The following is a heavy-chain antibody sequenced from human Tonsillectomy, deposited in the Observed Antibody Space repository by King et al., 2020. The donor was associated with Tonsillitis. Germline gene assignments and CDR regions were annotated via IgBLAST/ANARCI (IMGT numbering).Heavy chain of an antibody. Sequence: QLQESGPGLVKSSETLSLTCAVSGGSVTSYYWSWIRQTPGKGLQWIGYSHYSGTSSHNTSLNSRVSMSVDTSKNQLSLKLRSVTAADTVVYSCARDGRYYSVQSCYTGTCTRQFFYYCMDVWGQGTTVIVSS. J-gene: IGHJ6*02. CDR1: GGSVTSYY. CDR3: ARDGRYYSVQSCYTGTCTRQFFYYCMDV. V-gene: IGHV4-59*02. CDR2: SHYSGTS. D-gene: IGHD2-15*01.